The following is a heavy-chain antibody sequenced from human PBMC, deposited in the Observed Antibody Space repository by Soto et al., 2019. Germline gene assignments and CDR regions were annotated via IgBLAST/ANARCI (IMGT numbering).Heavy chain of an antibody. CDR3: ARGVSAYYYDTTGYCTPYYFHY. D-gene: IGHD3-22*01. Sequence: QVQLVQSGAEVKKPGSSVRVSCKTSGGTFSSYAISWVRQAPGQGLVWMGGIIPIFDTPNYAQRFQGRVTITADKSTSTAYVELSSLPSEDTAVYYCARGVSAYYYDTTGYCTPYYFHYWGQGTLVTVSS. CDR2: IIPIFDTP. CDR1: GGTFSSYA. V-gene: IGHV1-69*06. J-gene: IGHJ4*02.